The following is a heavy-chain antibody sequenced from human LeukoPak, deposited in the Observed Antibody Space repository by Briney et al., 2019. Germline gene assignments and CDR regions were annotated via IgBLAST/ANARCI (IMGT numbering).Heavy chain of an antibody. J-gene: IGHJ4*02. D-gene: IGHD3-10*01. CDR2: MNPNSGNT. CDR1: GYTFTSYD. Sequence: ASVTVSCKASGYTFTSYDINWVRQAPGQGLEGMGWMNPNSGNTGYAQKFQGRVTMTRNTSISTAYMELSSLRSEDTAVYYCARGKVTMVRGVIITSFDYWGQGTLVTVSS. V-gene: IGHV1-8*01. CDR3: ARGKVTMVRGVIITSFDY.